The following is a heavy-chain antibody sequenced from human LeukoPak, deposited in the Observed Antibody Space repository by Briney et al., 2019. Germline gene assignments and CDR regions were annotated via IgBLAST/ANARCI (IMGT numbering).Heavy chain of an antibody. J-gene: IGHJ4*02. D-gene: IGHD1-1*01. CDR2: VYYSGST. V-gene: IGHV4-31*11. Sequence: TLSLTCAVSGGSISSGGYYWSWIRQHPGKGLEWIGSVYYSGSTNYSPSLQGRVIISLDTSGNQFSLKLSSVTAADTAVYYCASGDNDPLFDYWGQGALVTVSS. CDR1: GGSISSGGYY. CDR3: ASGDNDPLFDY.